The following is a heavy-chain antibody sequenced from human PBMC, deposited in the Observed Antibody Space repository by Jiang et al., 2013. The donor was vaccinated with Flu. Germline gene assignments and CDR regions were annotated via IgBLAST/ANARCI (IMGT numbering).Heavy chain of an antibody. Sequence: GSGLVKPSGTLSLTCAVSGGSISSSNWWSWVRQPPGKGLEWIGEIYHSGSTNYNPSLKSRVTISVDKSKNQLSLKLSSVTAADTAVYYCARSNYDIFPRGPFDYWGQGTLVTVSS. CDR2: IYHSGST. CDR3: ARSNYDIFPRGPFDY. V-gene: IGHV4-4*02. D-gene: IGHD3-9*01. CDR1: GGSISSSNW. J-gene: IGHJ4*02.